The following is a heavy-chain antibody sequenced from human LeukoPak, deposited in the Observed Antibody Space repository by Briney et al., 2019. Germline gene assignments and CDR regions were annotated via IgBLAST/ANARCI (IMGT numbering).Heavy chain of an antibody. J-gene: IGHJ4*02. CDR2: INPSGGST. CDR3: GRDSLYYDFLTNYYREYFDY. V-gene: IGHV1-46*01. D-gene: IGHD3-9*01. Sequence: ASVKVSCKASGGTFSSYAISWVRQAPGQGLEWMGIINPSGGSTNYAQKFQGRVTMTRDTSASTVYMELSSLTSEDTAVYYCGRDSLYYDFLTNYYREYFDYWGQGTLVTVSS. CDR1: GGTFSSYA.